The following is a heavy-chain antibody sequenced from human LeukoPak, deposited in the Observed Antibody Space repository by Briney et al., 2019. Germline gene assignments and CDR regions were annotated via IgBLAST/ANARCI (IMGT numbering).Heavy chain of an antibody. CDR1: GFTFNSYS. CDR2: ISSGGITI. J-gene: IGHJ4*02. V-gene: IGHV3-48*01. D-gene: IGHD4-17*01. CDR3: AREDTEDYGDSGGLDY. Sequence: GGSLRLSCAASGFTFNSYSMNWVRQAPGKGLEWISHISSGGITINYTDSVKGRFTISRDDSKNTLYLQMNSLRAEDTAVFYCAREDTEDYGDSGGLDYWGQGTLVTVSS.